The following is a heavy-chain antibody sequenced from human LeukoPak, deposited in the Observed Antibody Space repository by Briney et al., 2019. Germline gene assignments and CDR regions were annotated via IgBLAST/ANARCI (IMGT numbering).Heavy chain of an antibody. CDR2: IYYSGST. V-gene: IGHV4-39*07. CDR1: GGSISSSSYY. D-gene: IGHD5-24*01. CDR3: ARRDGYNDFDY. Sequence: SETLSLTCTVSGGSISSSSYYWGWIRQPPGKGLEWIGSIYYSGSTYYNPSLKSRVTISVDTSKNQFSLKLSSVTAADTAVYYCARRDGYNDFDYWGQGTLVTVSS. J-gene: IGHJ4*02.